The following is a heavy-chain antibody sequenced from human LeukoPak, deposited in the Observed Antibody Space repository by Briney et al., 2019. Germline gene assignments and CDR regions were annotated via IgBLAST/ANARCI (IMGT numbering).Heavy chain of an antibody. J-gene: IGHJ5*02. CDR3: AGRYCSSTSCYTSFGT. D-gene: IGHD2-2*02. V-gene: IGHV4-59*01. CDR1: GGSISSYY. CDR2: IYYSGST. Sequence: PSETLSLTCTVSGGSISSYYWSWIRQPPGKGLEWIGYIYYSGSTNYNPSLKSRVTISVDTSKNQFSLKLSSVTAADTAVYYCAGRYCSSTSCYTSFGTWGQGTLVTVSS.